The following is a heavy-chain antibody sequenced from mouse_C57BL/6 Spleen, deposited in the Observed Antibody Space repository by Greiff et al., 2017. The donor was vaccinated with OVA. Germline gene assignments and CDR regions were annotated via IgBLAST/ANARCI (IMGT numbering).Heavy chain of an antibody. V-gene: IGHV1-50*01. D-gene: IGHD2-3*01. J-gene: IGHJ1*03. CDR3: AKGNDYWYLDV. CDR2: IDPSDSYT. Sequence: QVQLQQPGAELVKPGASVKLSCKASGYTFTSYWMQWVKQRPGQGLEWIGEIDPSDSYTNYNQKFKGKATLTVDTSSSTAYMQLSSLTSEDSAVYYCAKGNDYWYLDVWGTGTTVTVSS. CDR1: GYTFTSYW.